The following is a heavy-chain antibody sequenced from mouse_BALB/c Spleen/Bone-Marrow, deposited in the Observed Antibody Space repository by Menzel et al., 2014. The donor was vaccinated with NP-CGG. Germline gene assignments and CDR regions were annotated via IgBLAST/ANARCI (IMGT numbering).Heavy chain of an antibody. J-gene: IGHJ3*01. CDR2: INPDSSTI. D-gene: IGHD1-2*01. Sequence: EVQLVESGGGLVQPGGSLKLSCATSGFDFSTHWMSWVRQAPGKGLEWIGEINPDSSTINYTPSLKDKFIISRDNAKNTLYLRMSKVRSEDTALYYCARLHYYGYEAYWGQGTLVTVSA. V-gene: IGHV4-1*02. CDR1: GFDFSTHW. CDR3: ARLHYYGYEAY.